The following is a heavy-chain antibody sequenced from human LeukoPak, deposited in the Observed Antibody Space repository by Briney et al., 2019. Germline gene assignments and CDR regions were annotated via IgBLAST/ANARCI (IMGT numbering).Heavy chain of an antibody. CDR3: GRDGRYDFWSGSSSYFDC. Sequence: GGSLRLSCAASGFTFSSYGMHWVRQAPGKGLDWVAFIHHDGSNKYYADSVRGRFTISRDNSKNSLYLRMNSLRAEDTALYYCGRDGRYDFWSGSSSYFDCWGQGTLVTVSS. V-gene: IGHV3-30*02. CDR1: GFTFSSYG. CDR2: IHHDGSNK. J-gene: IGHJ4*02. D-gene: IGHD3-3*01.